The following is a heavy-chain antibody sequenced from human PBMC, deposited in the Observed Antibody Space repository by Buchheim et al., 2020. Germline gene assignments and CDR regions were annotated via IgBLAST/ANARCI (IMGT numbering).Heavy chain of an antibody. Sequence: QVQLVESGGGVVQPGRSLRLSCAASGFTFSSYGMHWVRQAPGKGLEWVAVISYDGSNKYYADSVKGRFTISRDNSKNTLYLQMNSLRAEDTAVYYCAKGAGGSRFWSGYYTDYYYYMDVWGKGTT. J-gene: IGHJ6*03. V-gene: IGHV3-30*18. CDR3: AKGAGGSRFWSGYYTDYYYYMDV. CDR1: GFTFSSYG. D-gene: IGHD3-3*01. CDR2: ISYDGSNK.